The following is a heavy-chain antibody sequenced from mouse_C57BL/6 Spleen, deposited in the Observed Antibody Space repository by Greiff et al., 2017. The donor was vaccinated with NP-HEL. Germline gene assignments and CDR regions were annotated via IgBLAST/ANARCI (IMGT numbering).Heavy chain of an antibody. Sequence: VKLVESGAELVRPGASVTLSCKASGYTFTDYEMHWVKQTPVHGLEWIGAIDPETGGTAYNQKFKGKAILTADKSSSTAYMELRSLTSEDSAVYYCTREGLSWFAYWGQGTLVTVSA. CDR3: TREGLSWFAY. CDR1: GYTFTDYE. CDR2: IDPETGGT. V-gene: IGHV1-15*01. J-gene: IGHJ3*01. D-gene: IGHD2-4*01.